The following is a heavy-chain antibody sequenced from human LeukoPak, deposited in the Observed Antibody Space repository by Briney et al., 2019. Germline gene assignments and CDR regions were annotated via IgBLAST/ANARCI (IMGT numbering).Heavy chain of an antibody. CDR3: ARGNDILTGDAFDI. Sequence: SQTLSLTCAVSGGSLSSGGYCWSWIRQPPGKGLEWIGYIYHSGSTYYNPSLKSRVTISVDRSKNQFSLKLSSVTAADTAVYYCARGNDILTGDAFDIWGQGTMVTVSS. J-gene: IGHJ3*02. CDR1: GGSLSSGGYC. V-gene: IGHV4-30-2*01. D-gene: IGHD3-9*01. CDR2: IYHSGST.